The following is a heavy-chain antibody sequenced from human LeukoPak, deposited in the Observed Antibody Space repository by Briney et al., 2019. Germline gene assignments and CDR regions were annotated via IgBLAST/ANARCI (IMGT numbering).Heavy chain of an antibody. D-gene: IGHD6-19*01. J-gene: IGHJ4*02. V-gene: IGHV3-64*04. CDR2: ISSNGGST. CDR1: GFTFSSYA. Sequence: GGSLRLSCSASGFTFSSYAMHWVRQAPGKGLEYVSAISSNGGSTYYADSVKGRFTISRDNSKNTLYLQINSLRAEDTAAYYCVKDRWVRRISLAGQDYWGQGTLVTVSS. CDR3: VKDRWVRRISLAGQDY.